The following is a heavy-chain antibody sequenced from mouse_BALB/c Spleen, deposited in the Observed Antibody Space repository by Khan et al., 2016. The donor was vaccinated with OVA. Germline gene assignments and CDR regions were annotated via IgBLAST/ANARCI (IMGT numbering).Heavy chain of an antibody. CDR3: ARMARTIN. CDR1: EFTFSSYG. CDR2: INSNGGST. V-gene: IGHV5-6-3*01. J-gene: IGHJ2*01. Sequence: EVELVESGGGLVQPGGSLKLSCAASEFTFSSYGMSWVRQTPDKRLELVATINSNGGSTYYPDSVKGRFTISRDNAKNTLYLQMSSLKSEDTAMYYCARMARTINWGQGTTLTVSS.